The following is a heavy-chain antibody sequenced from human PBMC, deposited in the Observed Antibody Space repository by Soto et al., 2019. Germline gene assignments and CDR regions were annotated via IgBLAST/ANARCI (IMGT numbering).Heavy chain of an antibody. D-gene: IGHD4-17*01. J-gene: IGHJ6*02. Sequence: SETLSLTCTVCGGSISSYYWTWVRQPPGKGLEWIGYVESSGSTSYNPSLMSRVTISVDTSKNQFSLKLSSVTAADTAVYYCARGGVTTVVIPRYYYFGLDVWGQGTTVTVSS. V-gene: IGHV4-59*01. CDR3: ARGGVTTVVIPRYYYFGLDV. CDR2: VESSGST. CDR1: GGSISSYY.